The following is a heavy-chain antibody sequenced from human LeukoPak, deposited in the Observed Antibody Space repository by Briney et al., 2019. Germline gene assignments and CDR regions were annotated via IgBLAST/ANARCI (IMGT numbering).Heavy chain of an antibody. CDR1: GFTFNIYA. CDR2: ISSDGRDK. J-gene: IGHJ4*02. CDR3: ARAAVGSGYAFDS. D-gene: IGHD3-22*01. Sequence: SGGSLRLSCAASGFTFNIYAIHWVRQAPGKGLEWVAVISSDGRDKYYADSVKGRFAISRDNSENTLYLLMNSLRVEDTAVYYCARAAVGSGYAFDSWGQGTLVTVSS. V-gene: IGHV3-30*09.